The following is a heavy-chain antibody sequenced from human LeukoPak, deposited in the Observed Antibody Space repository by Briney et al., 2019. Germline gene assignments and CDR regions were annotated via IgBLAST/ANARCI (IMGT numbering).Heavy chain of an antibody. Sequence: PSETLSLTCTVSGDSISSYYWSWIRQPPGKGLEWIGYIYYSGSTNYNPSLKSRVTISVDTSKNQFSLKLSSVTAADTAVYYCAREWAGYDTLDYWGQGTLVTVSS. CDR3: AREWAGYDTLDY. J-gene: IGHJ4*02. V-gene: IGHV4-59*01. D-gene: IGHD5-12*01. CDR1: GDSISSYY. CDR2: IYYSGST.